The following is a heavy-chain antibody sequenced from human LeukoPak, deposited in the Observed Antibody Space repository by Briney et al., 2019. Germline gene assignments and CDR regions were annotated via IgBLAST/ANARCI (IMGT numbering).Heavy chain of an antibody. V-gene: IGHV3-23*01. D-gene: IGHD6-6*01. CDR1: GFTFGSYA. J-gene: IGHJ4*02. Sequence: PGGSLRLSCAASGFTFGSYAMSWVRQAPGKGLDWFSAITDSGGDTYYADSVKGRFTISRDNSKNTLYLQTNSLRAEDTAVYYCAKGSGSSRAYYFDYWGQGILVTVSS. CDR2: ITDSGGDT. CDR3: AKGSGSSRAYYFDY.